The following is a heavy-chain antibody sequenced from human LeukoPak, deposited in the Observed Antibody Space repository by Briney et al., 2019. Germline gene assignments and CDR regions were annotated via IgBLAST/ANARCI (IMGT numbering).Heavy chain of an antibody. Sequence: SETLSLTCTVSAGSINSFYWSWIRQPPGGGLEWIGYIYYSGTTNYNPSLKSRVTISVDASKNQFSLWLSSVTAADTAVYYCARLARLTLIRGVTGYHSLDVWGRGTKVTVSS. CDR1: AGSINSFY. CDR2: IYYSGTT. V-gene: IGHV4-59*01. CDR3: ARLARLTLIRGVTGYHSLDV. D-gene: IGHD3-10*01. J-gene: IGHJ6*04.